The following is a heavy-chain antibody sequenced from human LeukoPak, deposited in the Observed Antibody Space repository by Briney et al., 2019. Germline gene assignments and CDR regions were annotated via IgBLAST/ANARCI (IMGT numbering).Heavy chain of an antibody. CDR1: GFTPNNYN. J-gene: IGHJ3*02. D-gene: IGHD1-26*01. Sequence: RSLRPSCAPSGFTPNNYNMNWVRQAPGKRQEWVSYISSGSSTIYYADPVKGRFTISRDNAKNSLYLQMNSLRDEDTAVYYCARDRWELSAFDIWGQGTVVTVSS. CDR2: ISSGSSTI. V-gene: IGHV3-48*02. CDR3: ARDRWELSAFDI.